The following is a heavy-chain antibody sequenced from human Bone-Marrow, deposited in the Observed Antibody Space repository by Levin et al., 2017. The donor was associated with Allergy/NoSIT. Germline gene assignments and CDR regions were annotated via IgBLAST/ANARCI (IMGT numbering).Heavy chain of an antibody. CDR2: IWADGSNK. CDR3: ARSHRYASAWFFDY. D-gene: IGHD6-19*01. Sequence: GGSLRLSCAASGFTFSSFGMHWVRQAPGKGLEWVALIWADGSNKYSADSVQGRFSISRDNSKNTLYLQMSSLRVEDTAVYYCARSHRYASAWFFDYWGQGTLVTVSS. V-gene: IGHV3-33*01. J-gene: IGHJ4*02. CDR1: GFTFSSFG.